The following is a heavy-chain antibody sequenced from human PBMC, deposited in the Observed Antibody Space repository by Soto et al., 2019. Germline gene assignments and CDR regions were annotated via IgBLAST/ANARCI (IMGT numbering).Heavy chain of an antibody. D-gene: IGHD3-16*01. Sequence: EVQLLESGGGLVQPGGSLRLSCGVSGFTFSSFAMTWVRQAPGKGLEWVSVISASDGAAYYAASVKGRFTISRDNSKNTLYLQMNSLRAEDTAVYYCAKDRPRLTDWGQGTLVTVSP. CDR2: ISASDGAA. CDR1: GFTFSSFA. J-gene: IGHJ4*02. V-gene: IGHV3-23*01. CDR3: AKDRPRLTD.